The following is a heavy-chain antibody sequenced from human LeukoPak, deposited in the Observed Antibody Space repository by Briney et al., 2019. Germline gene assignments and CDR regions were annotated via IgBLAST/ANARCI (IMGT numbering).Heavy chain of an antibody. J-gene: IGHJ6*02. D-gene: IGHD5-12*01. V-gene: IGHV4-34*01. Sequence: PSETLSLTCAVYGGSFSGYYWSWIRQPPGQGLEWIGEINHSGSTNYNPSLKSRVTISVDTSKNQFSLKLSSVAAADTAVYYCARDSGYDNYYYYGMDVWGQGTTVTVSS. CDR2: INHSGST. CDR1: GGSFSGYY. CDR3: ARDSGYDNYYYYGMDV.